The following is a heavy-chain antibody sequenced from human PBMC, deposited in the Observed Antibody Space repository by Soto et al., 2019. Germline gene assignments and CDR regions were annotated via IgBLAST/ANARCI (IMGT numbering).Heavy chain of an antibody. CDR1: GGSFSSYT. CDR3: ARLHGYCISSSCHGHYAMDV. Sequence: SETLSLTCAVYGGSFSSYTWGWIRKQPGKGLEWIGSIYYSGTTYYNPSLNSRVTVSVDTSKNQFSLKVTSVTAADTAVYYCARLHGYCISSSCHGHYAMDVWGQGTTVTVSS. D-gene: IGHD2-2*01. CDR2: IYYSGTT. V-gene: IGHV4-39*01. J-gene: IGHJ6*02.